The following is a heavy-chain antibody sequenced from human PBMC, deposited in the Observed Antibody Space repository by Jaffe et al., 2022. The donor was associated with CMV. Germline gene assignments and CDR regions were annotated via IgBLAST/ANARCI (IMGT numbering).Heavy chain of an antibody. Sequence: QVQLQQWGAGLLKPSETLSLTCAVYGGSFSGYYWSWIRQPPGKGLEWIGEINHSGSTNYNPSLKSRVTISVDTSKNQFSLKLSSVTAADTAVYYCARPYSYGYDSPSDAFDIWGQGTMVTVSS. J-gene: IGHJ3*02. CDR2: INHSGST. D-gene: IGHD5-18*01. CDR1: GGSFSGYY. V-gene: IGHV4-34*01. CDR3: ARPYSYGYDSPSDAFDI.